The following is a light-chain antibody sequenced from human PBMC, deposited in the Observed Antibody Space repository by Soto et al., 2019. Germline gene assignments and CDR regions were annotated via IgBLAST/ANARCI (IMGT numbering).Light chain of an antibody. CDR1: QTILYSSNNKNY. V-gene: IGKV4-1*01. CDR3: HQYYGNPS. CDR2: WAS. J-gene: IGKJ2*01. Sequence: DIVMTQSPDSLAVSLGERATINCKSSQTILYSSNNKNYLAWYQQKPGQPPKLLIYWASTRESGVPDRFSGGGSGTDFTLTISSLQAEDVAVYYCHQYYGNPSFGQGTKLEIK.